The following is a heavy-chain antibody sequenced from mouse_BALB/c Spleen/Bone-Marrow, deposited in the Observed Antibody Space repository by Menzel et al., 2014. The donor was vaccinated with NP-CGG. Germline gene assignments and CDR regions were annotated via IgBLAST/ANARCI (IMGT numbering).Heavy chain of an antibody. Sequence: VQLQQSGAEQMQPGASVKISCKATGYTFXNYWIEWVKQRPGHGLEWIGEILPGNTNANYNEKFKGRATFTADTSSNTAYMQLSSLTSEDSAVYYCARGWYSMDDWGQGTSVTVSS. CDR1: GYTFXNYW. CDR3: ARGWYSMDD. V-gene: IGHV1-9*01. CDR2: ILPGNTNA. J-gene: IGHJ4*01.